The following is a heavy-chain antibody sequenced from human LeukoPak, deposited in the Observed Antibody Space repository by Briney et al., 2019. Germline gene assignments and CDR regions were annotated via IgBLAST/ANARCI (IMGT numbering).Heavy chain of an antibody. J-gene: IGHJ4*02. CDR3: ARGRGGYLPQIDY. CDR2: INHSGST. Sequence: SETLSLTCAVYGGSFSGYYWSWIRQPPGKGLEWIGEINHSGSTNYNPSLKSRVTISVDTSKNQLSLKLSSVTAADTAVYYCARGRGGYLPQIDYWGQGTLVTVSS. V-gene: IGHV4-34*01. CDR1: GGSFSGYY. D-gene: IGHD3-22*01.